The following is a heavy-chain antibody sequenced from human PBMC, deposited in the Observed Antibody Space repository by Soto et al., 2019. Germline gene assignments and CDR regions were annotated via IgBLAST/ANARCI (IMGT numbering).Heavy chain of an antibody. V-gene: IGHV4-34*01. CDR2: INHSGST. CDR1: GGSFSGYY. J-gene: IGHJ4*01. CDR3: ASRAVATAGGYFDY. Sequence: QVQLQQWGAGLLKPSETLSLTCAVYGGSFSGYYWSWIRQPPGKGLEWIGEINHSGSTYYNPSLKSRVTISVDTSKNQFSLKLRSVTAADTAVYYCASRAVATAGGYFDYWGHASLVTVSS. D-gene: IGHD6-19*01.